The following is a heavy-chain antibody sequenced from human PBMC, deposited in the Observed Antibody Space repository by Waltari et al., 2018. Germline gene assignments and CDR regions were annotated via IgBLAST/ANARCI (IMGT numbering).Heavy chain of an antibody. J-gene: IGHJ4*02. D-gene: IGHD5-12*01. V-gene: IGHV3-30*02. CDR2: IRYDGSNK. CDR1: GFTFSSYG. Sequence: QVQLVESGGGVVQPGGSLRLSCAASGFTFSSYGMHWVRPAPGKGLEWVAFIRYDGSNKYYADSVKGRFTISRDNSKNTLYLQMNSLRAEDTAVYYCAKDHPGYDYPLGYWGQGTLVTVSS. CDR3: AKDHPGYDYPLGY.